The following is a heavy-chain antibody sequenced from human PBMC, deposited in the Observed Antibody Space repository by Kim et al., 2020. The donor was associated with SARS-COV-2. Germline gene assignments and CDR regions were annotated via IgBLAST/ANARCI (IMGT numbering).Heavy chain of an antibody. CDR3: ARESTLLTGDQIGVVGFDY. CDR1: GFTFSSYW. J-gene: IGHJ4*02. Sequence: GGSLRLSCAASGFTFSSYWMSWVRQAPGKGLEWVANIKQDGSEKYYVDSVKGRFTISRDNAKNSLYLQMNSLRAEDTAVYYCARESTLLTGDQIGVVGFDYWGQGTLVTVSS. D-gene: IGHD7-27*01. CDR2: IKQDGSEK. V-gene: IGHV3-7*01.